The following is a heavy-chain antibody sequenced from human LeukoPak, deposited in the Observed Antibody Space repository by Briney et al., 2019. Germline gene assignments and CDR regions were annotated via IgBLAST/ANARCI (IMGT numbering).Heavy chain of an antibody. CDR1: GFTVSSNY. Sequence: AGGSLRLSCAASGFTVSSNYMSWVRQAPGKGLEWVSVIYSGGSTYYADSVKGRFTISRDNSKNTLYLQMNSLRAEDTAVYYCARFVLLRESDAFDIWGQGTMVTVSS. CDR2: IYSGGST. D-gene: IGHD3-16*02. J-gene: IGHJ3*02. CDR3: ARFVLLRESDAFDI. V-gene: IGHV3-53*01.